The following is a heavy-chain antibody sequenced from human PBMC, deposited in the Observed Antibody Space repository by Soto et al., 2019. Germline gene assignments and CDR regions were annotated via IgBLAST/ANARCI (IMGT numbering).Heavy chain of an antibody. V-gene: IGHV5-51*01. D-gene: IGHD2-21*01. Sequence: GESLKISCKGSGYSLTTYWIGWVRQMPGKGLEWMGIIYPGDSDTRYSPSFQGQVTISADKSTSTAYLQWSSLKASDTAMYYCARRDDSPTAEYFQHWGQGTLVTVSS. CDR1: GYSLTTYW. CDR3: ARRDDSPTAEYFQH. J-gene: IGHJ1*01. CDR2: IYPGDSDT.